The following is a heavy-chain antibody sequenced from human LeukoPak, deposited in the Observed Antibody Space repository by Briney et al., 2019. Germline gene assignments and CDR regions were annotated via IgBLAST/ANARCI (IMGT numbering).Heavy chain of an antibody. CDR1: GFTLSSYS. J-gene: IGHJ1*01. V-gene: IGHV3-21*01. CDR3: ATSGYCSGGSCNPVYFQH. CDR2: ISTSSSYI. D-gene: IGHD2-15*01. Sequence: WGSLRLSCAASGFTLSSYSMIWVRQAPGKRLEWVSSISTSSSYIYYADSMKGRFTISRDNAKNSLYLQMNSLRAEDTAVYYRATSGYCSGGSCNPVYFQHWGQGTLVTVPS.